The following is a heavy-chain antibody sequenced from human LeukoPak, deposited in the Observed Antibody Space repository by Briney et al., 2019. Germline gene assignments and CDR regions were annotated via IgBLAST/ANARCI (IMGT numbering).Heavy chain of an antibody. Sequence: SETLSLTCTVSGGSISSSSYYWGWIRQPPGKGLEWIGSIYYSGSTYYNPSLKSRVTISVDTSKNQFSLKLSSVTAADTAVYYCARQVATTLPFDYWGQGTLVTVSS. CDR3: ARQVATTLPFDY. V-gene: IGHV4-39*01. D-gene: IGHD5-12*01. CDR1: GGSISSSSYY. J-gene: IGHJ4*02. CDR2: IYYSGST.